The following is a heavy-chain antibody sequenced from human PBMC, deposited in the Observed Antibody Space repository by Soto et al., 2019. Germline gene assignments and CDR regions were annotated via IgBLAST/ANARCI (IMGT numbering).Heavy chain of an antibody. CDR1: AYTFTNYW. D-gene: IGHD3-9*01. J-gene: IGHJ6*02. CDR3: ARSLSHDILTANFRLYYNYAMDV. CDR2: IFPDDSAT. Sequence: GESLKISCKGSAYTFTNYWIGWVRQMPGKGLEGMGIIFPDDSATRYSPSFQGQVSMSVDKSISTAYLQWSSLKASDTAIYYCARSLSHDILTANFRLYYNYAMDVWGQGTTVTVSS. V-gene: IGHV5-51*01.